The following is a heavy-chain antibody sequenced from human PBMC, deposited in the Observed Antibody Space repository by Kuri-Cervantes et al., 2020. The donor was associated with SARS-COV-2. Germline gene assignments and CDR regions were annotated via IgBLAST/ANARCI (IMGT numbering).Heavy chain of an antibody. J-gene: IGHJ4*02. CDR1: GFTFSSYG. V-gene: IGHV3-23*01. CDR2: ISGSGGST. CDR3: AKLGYCSGGSCYYFDY. D-gene: IGHD2-15*01. Sequence: GGSLRLSCAASGFTFSSYGMHWVRQAPGKGLEWVSAISGSGGSTYYADSVKGRFTISRDNSKNTLYLQMNSLRAEDTAVYYCAKLGYCSGGSCYYFDYWGQGTLVTVSS.